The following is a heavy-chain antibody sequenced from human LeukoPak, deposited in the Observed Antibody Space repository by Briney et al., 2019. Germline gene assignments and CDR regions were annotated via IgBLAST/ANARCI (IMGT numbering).Heavy chain of an antibody. CDR1: GFTFSSYE. CDR3: ARGGDTELPAEFDY. V-gene: IGHV3-48*03. CDR2: ISSSGSTI. Sequence: GGSLRLSCAASGFTFSSYEMNWVRQAPGKGLEWVSYISSSGSTIYYADPVKGRFTISRDNAKNSLYLQMNSLRAEDTAVYYCARGGDTELPAEFDYWGQGTLVTVSS. J-gene: IGHJ4*02. D-gene: IGHD2-15*01.